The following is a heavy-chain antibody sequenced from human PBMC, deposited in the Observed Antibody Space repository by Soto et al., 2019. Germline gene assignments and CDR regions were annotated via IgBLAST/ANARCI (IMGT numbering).Heavy chain of an antibody. J-gene: IGHJ6*02. CDR3: AREVPLVYGMDV. Sequence: QVQLQESGPGLVKPSETLSLTCTVSGGSITSYYWSWIRQPPGKGLEWIGYIYYSGSTNYNPSLKSRVTISVDTSKNQCSLKLSSVTAADTAVYYCAREVPLVYGMDVWGQGTTVTVSS. D-gene: IGHD2-2*01. CDR2: IYYSGST. V-gene: IGHV4-59*01. CDR1: GGSITSYY.